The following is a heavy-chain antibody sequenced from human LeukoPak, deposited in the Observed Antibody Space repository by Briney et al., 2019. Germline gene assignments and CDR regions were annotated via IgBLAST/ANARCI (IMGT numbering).Heavy chain of an antibody. CDR1: GFTLSNYW. CDR3: TRDHSDSSDYYYSGDAFDI. CDR2: INSDGSST. V-gene: IGHV3-74*01. D-gene: IGHD3-22*01. Sequence: GRFLRLSCAASGFTLSNYWMHWVRQAPGKGLVWVSRINSDGSSTNYADSVKGRFAISRDNAKNTLFLQMNSLRAEDTAVYYCTRDHSDSSDYYYSGDAFDIWGQGTMVTVSS. J-gene: IGHJ3*02.